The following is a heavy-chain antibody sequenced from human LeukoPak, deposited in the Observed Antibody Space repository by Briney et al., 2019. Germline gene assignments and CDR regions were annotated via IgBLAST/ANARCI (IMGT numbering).Heavy chain of an antibody. CDR3: AFRRDGYKGGNWFDP. CDR1: GGSINSRSYY. CDR2: IYYSGST. V-gene: IGHV4-39*05. Sequence: PSETPSLTCTVSGGSINSRSYYWGWIRQPPGKGLEWIGSIYYSGSTYHNPSLKSRVTISVDTSKNQLSLKLSSVTAADTAVYYCAFRRDGYKGGNWFDPWGQGTLVTVSS. D-gene: IGHD5-24*01. J-gene: IGHJ5*02.